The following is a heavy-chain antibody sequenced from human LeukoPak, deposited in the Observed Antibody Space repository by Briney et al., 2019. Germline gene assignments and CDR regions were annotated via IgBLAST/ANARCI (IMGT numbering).Heavy chain of an antibody. CDR1: GFTFSNAW. CDR2: IKSETYGGTT. J-gene: IGHJ4*02. V-gene: IGHV3-15*01. D-gene: IGHD2-15*01. CDR3: TTESIGYCSGGSCPDAFDY. Sequence: GGSLRLSCAASGFTFSNAWMSWVRQAPGKGLEWVGRIKSETYGGTTDYAAPVKGRFTISRDDSKNTLYLQMNSLKTEDTAVYYCTTESIGYCSGGSCPDAFDYWGQGTLVTVSS.